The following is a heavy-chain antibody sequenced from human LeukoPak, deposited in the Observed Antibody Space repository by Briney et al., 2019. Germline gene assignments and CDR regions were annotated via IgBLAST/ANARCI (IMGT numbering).Heavy chain of an antibody. V-gene: IGHV4-59*08. Sequence: PSETLSPTCTVSGGSISSYYWSWIRQPPGKGLEWIAYISDIGSINYNPSLKSRATISLDTSKNQFSLKLSSVTAADTAVYYCAGHHPRNTVDFWGQGTLVTVSS. CDR1: GGSISSYY. J-gene: IGHJ4*02. D-gene: IGHD2/OR15-2a*01. CDR2: ISDIGSI. CDR3: AGHHPRNTVDF.